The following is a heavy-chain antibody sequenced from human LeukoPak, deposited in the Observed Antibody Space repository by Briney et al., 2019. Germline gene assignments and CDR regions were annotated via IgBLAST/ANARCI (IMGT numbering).Heavy chain of an antibody. CDR2: ISAYNGNT. V-gene: IGHV1-18*04. J-gene: IGHJ5*02. CDR1: GYTFTSYG. D-gene: IGHD5-18*01. CDR3: ARDQDTAMGFRGRTRSLDP. Sequence: ASVKVSCKASGYTFTSYGISWVPQAPGQGLVCMGWISAYNGNTNYAQKLQGRVTMTTETSTSTAYMELRSLRSDDTAVYYCARDQDTAMGFRGRTRSLDPWGQGTLVTVSS.